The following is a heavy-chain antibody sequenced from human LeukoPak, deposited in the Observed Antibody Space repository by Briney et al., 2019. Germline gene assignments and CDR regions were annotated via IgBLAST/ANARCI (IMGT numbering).Heavy chain of an antibody. CDR3: ARVSLYDHVWGSYRPYNGMDV. CDR2: IDYSGST. CDR1: GGSISSGGYY. V-gene: IGHV4-31*03. Sequence: SQTLSLTCSVSGGSISSGGYYWSWIRQHPGKGLEWIGYIDYSGSTYYNPSLKSRVTISVDTSKNQFSLKLSSVTAADTAVYYCARVSLYDHVWGSYRPYNGMDVWGQGTTVTVSS. J-gene: IGHJ6*02. D-gene: IGHD3-16*02.